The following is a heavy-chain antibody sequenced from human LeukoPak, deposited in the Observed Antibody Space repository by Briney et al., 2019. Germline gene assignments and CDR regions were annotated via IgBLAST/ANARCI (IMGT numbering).Heavy chain of an antibody. D-gene: IGHD4-23*01. V-gene: IGHV4-34*01. J-gene: IGHJ4*02. CDR1: GGSFSGYY. Sequence: SETLSLTCAVYGGSFSGYYWSWIRQPPGKGLEWIGEINHSGSTNYNPSLKSRVTISVDTSKNQFSLKLSSVTAADTAVYYCARQWTTVVNLDYWGQGTLVTVSS. CDR3: ARQWTTVVNLDY. CDR2: INHSGST.